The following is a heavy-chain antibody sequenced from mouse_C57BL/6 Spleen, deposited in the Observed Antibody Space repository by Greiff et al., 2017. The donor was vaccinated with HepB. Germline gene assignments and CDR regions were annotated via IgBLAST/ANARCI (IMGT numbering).Heavy chain of an antibody. D-gene: IGHD1-1*01. CDR2: ISSGSSTI. V-gene: IGHV5-17*01. CDR1: GFTFSDYG. J-gene: IGHJ4*01. CDR3: ARLTYYSSSYDAMDY. Sequence: EVMLVESGGGLVKPGGSLKLSCAASGFTFSDYGMHWVRQAPEKGLEWVAYISSGSSTIYYADTVKGRFTISRDNAKNTLFLQMTSLRSEDTAMYYCARLTYYSSSYDAMDYWGQGTSVTVSS.